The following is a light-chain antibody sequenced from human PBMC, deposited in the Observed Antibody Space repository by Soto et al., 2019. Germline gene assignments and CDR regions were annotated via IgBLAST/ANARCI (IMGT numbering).Light chain of an antibody. CDR1: SSNIGNNY. Sequence: QSVLTQPPSVSAAPGQKVTISCSGSSSNIGNNYVSWYQQLPGTAPKLLIYDNNKRPSGIPDRFSGSKSGTSATLGITGLQTGDEDDYYCGTWDRSLSVVFGGGTQLTVL. CDR3: GTWDRSLSVV. J-gene: IGLJ2*01. CDR2: DNN. V-gene: IGLV1-51*01.